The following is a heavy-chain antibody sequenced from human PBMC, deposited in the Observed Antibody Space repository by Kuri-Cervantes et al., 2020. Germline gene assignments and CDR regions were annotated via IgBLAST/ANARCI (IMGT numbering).Heavy chain of an antibody. CDR3: RLRYFDWLGGMDV. CDR2: IIPIFGTA. J-gene: IGHJ6*02. Sequence: SVKVSCKASGGTFSSYAISWVRQAPGQGLEWMGGIIPIFGTANYAQKFQGRVTITADESTSTAYMELSSLRSEDTAVYYCRLRYFDWLGGMDVWGQGTTVTVSS. V-gene: IGHV1-69*13. D-gene: IGHD3-9*01. CDR1: GGTFSSYA.